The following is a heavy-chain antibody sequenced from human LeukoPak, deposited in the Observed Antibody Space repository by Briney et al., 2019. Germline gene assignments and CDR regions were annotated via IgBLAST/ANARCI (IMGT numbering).Heavy chain of an antibody. CDR2: IYRSGST. V-gene: IGHV4-38-2*02. CDR3: ARGDCSGSICYSPMDV. Sequence: TSETLSLTCTVSGYSINSGYYWVWIRQLPGKGLEWIGSIYRSGSTNYNPSLKSRVTISVDTSKNQFSLKVSSVTAADTAVYYCARGDCSGSICYSPMDVWGTGTTVTVSS. J-gene: IGHJ6*03. D-gene: IGHD2-21*01. CDR1: GYSINSGYY.